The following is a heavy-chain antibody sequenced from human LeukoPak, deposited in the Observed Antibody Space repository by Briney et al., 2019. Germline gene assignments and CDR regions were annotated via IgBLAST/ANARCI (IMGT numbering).Heavy chain of an antibody. Sequence: PGGSLRLSCAASGFTFSSYAMSWVRQAPGKGLEWVSAISGSGGSTYYADSVKGRFTISRDNSKNTLYLQMNSLRAEDTAVYYCAKDHRSGWYTTDENYWGQGTLATVSS. CDR2: ISGSGGST. J-gene: IGHJ4*02. V-gene: IGHV3-23*01. D-gene: IGHD6-19*01. CDR3: AKDHRSGWYTTDENY. CDR1: GFTFSSYA.